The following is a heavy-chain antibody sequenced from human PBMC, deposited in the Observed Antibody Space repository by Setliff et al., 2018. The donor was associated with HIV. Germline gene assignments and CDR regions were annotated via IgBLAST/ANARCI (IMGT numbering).Heavy chain of an antibody. Sequence: GGSLRLSCAVSGFSFSDYFMTWSRQAPGKGLEWVSYISGSGGVMAYADSVKGRFTISRDNAKNSMYLQMNSLRVEDTATYYCARARGSVGYYGSGTMYHMDVWGKGTTVTVSS. V-gene: IGHV3-11*01. D-gene: IGHD3-10*01. CDR2: ISGSGGVM. CDR1: GFSFSDYF. J-gene: IGHJ6*03. CDR3: ARARGSVGYYGSGTMYHMDV.